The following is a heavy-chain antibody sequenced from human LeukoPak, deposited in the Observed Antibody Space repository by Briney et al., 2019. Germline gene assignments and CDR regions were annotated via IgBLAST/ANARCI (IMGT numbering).Heavy chain of an antibody. CDR1: GFTFSSYA. CDR2: ISGNGGST. J-gene: IGHJ4*02. V-gene: IGHV3-23*01. D-gene: IGHD4/OR15-4a*01. Sequence: GGSLRLSCAASGFTFSSYAMNWVRQAPGKGLEWVSAISGNGGSTHYSDSVKGRFTISRDNSKNTLYLQMNSLRAEDTAVYYCARRAGAYSHPYDYWGQGTLVTVSS. CDR3: ARRAGAYSHPYDY.